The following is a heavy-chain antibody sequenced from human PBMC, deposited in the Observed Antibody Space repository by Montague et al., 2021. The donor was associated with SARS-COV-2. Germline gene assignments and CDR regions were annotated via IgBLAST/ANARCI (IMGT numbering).Heavy chain of an antibody. CDR3: VRIVDRGPTTVFDY. CDR1: GLTFSSYS. V-gene: IGHV3-21*01. D-gene: IGHD5-12*01. CDR2: ISSGVGAT. Sequence: SLRLSCAASGLTFSSYSMAWVRQAAGKGLEWVSSISSGVGATYYADSVKGRFTISRDDAKDSLYLQINSLRAEDTALYYCVRIVDRGPTTVFDYWGQGTPVIVSS. J-gene: IGHJ4*02.